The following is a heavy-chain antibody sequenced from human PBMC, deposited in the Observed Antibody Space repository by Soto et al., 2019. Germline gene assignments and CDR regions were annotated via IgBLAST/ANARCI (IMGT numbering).Heavy chain of an antibody. V-gene: IGHV5-51*01. Sequence: GASLKISFKTSGYTFIHYWVGWVRQLPGKGLEWMGLIYPADSDATYGPSFQGQVTLSVDKSTDTAYLQWSSLRPSDTAMYYCARFIVGATNDYFDNWGQGTLVTVS. CDR3: ARFIVGATNDYFDN. CDR1: GYTFIHYW. J-gene: IGHJ4*02. D-gene: IGHD1-26*01. CDR2: IYPADSDA.